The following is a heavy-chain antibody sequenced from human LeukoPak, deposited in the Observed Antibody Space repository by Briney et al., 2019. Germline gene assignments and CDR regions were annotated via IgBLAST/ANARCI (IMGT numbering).Heavy chain of an antibody. CDR1: GFTFNSYG. Sequence: PGRSLRLSCAASGFTFNSYGMPWVRQAPGKGLEWVAVISYDGSNKYYADSVKGRFTISRDNSKNTLYLQMNSLRAEDTAAYYCAKAQRITVFGVPHGDVWGQGTTVTVSS. CDR3: AKAQRITVFGVPHGDV. CDR2: ISYDGSNK. V-gene: IGHV3-30*18. J-gene: IGHJ6*02. D-gene: IGHD3-3*01.